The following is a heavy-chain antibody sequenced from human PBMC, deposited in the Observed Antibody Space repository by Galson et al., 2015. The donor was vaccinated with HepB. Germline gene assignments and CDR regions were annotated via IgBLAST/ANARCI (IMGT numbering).Heavy chain of an antibody. D-gene: IGHD1-26*01. CDR3: ASLLTPYSGSYFPYYFDY. CDR1: GGTFSSYA. Sequence: SVKVSCKASGGTFSSYAISWVRQAPGQGLEWMGGIIPIFGTANYAQKFQGRVTITADESTSTAYMELSSLRSEDTAVYSCASLLTPYSGSYFPYYFDYWGQGTLVTVSS. V-gene: IGHV1-69*13. J-gene: IGHJ4*02. CDR2: IIPIFGTA.